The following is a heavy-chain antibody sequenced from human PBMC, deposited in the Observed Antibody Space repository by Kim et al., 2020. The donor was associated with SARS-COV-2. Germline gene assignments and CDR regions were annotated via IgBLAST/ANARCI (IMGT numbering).Heavy chain of an antibody. J-gene: IGHJ5*02. D-gene: IGHD6-19*01. V-gene: IGHV1-69*01. Sequence: QKIQGRVTSTADESTSTAYMELSSLRSEDTAVYYCARDWRPFGAVANFDPWGQGTLVTVSS. CDR3: ARDWRPFGAVANFDP.